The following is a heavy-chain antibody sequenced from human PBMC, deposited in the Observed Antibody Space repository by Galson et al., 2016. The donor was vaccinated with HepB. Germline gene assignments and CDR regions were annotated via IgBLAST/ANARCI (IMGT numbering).Heavy chain of an antibody. V-gene: IGHV3-9*01. CDR2: ISWNSYYL. CDR3: AKELDGEVAGPFDL. CDR1: GFTFDDYA. D-gene: IGHD6-19*01. J-gene: IGHJ2*01. Sequence: SLRLSCAASGFTFDDYALHWVRQAPGKGLEWVAVISWNSYYLVYAASVKGRFIISRDNARNSLFQQMNSLRPEDTAFYYCAKELDGEVAGPFDLWGRGSLVTVSS.